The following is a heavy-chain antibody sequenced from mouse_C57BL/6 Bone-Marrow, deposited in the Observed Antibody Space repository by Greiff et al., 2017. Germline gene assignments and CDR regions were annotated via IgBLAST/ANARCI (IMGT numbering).Heavy chain of an antibody. Sequence: QVQLQQPGAELVKPGASVKLSCKASGYTFTSYWMQWVKQRPGQGLEWIGEIDPSDSYTNYNQKFKGKATLTVDTSSSTAYMHLSSLTSEDSAGYYCARERRLGRFAYWGQGTLVTVSA. D-gene: IGHD4-1*01. V-gene: IGHV1-50*01. J-gene: IGHJ3*01. CDR1: GYTFTSYW. CDR2: IDPSDSYT. CDR3: ARERRLGRFAY.